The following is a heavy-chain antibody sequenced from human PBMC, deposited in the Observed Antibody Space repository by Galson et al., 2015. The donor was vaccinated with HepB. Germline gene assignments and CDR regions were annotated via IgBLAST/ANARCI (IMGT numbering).Heavy chain of an antibody. CDR2: IAPSDSYS. CDR1: GYSFTSYW. CDR3: ARQNYYYYYMDV. J-gene: IGHJ6*03. V-gene: IGHV5-10-1*01. Sequence: QSGAEVKKPGESLRISCKGSGYSFTSYWISRVRQMPGKGLEWMGRIAPSDSYSNYSPSFQGHVTISADKSISTAYLQWSSLKASDTAMYYCARQNYYYYYMDVWGKGTTVTVSS.